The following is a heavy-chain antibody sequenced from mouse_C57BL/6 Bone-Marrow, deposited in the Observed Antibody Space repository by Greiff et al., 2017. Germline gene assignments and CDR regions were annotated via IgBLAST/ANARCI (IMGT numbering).Heavy chain of an antibody. CDR3: AREALYAMDY. CDR2: ISDGGSYT. J-gene: IGHJ4*01. V-gene: IGHV5-4*01. Sequence: EVQRVASGGGLVKPGGSLKLSCAASGFTFSSYAMSWVRQTPEKRLEWVATISDGGSYTYYPDNVKGRFTISRDNAKNNLYLQMSHLKSEDTAMYYCAREALYAMDYWGQGTSVTVSS. D-gene: IGHD1-3*01. CDR1: GFTFSSYA.